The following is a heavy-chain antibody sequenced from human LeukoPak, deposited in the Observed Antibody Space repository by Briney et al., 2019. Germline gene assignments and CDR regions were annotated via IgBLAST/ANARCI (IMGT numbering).Heavy chain of an antibody. Sequence: SETLSLTCTVSGGSIRSGSYYWSWIRQPAGKGLEWIGRIHAGGSTNYKPSLKSRVTISADTSKNQFSLKLSSVTAADTAVYYCAREFRKGWDWFDPWGQGTLVTVSS. CDR2: IHAGGST. CDR1: GGSIRSGSYY. V-gene: IGHV4-61*02. J-gene: IGHJ5*02. CDR3: AREFRKGWDWFDP. D-gene: IGHD1-26*01.